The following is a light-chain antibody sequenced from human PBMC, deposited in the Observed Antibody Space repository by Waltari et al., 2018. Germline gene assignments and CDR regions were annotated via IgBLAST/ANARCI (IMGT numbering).Light chain of an antibody. J-gene: IGKJ2*01. V-gene: IGKV3-15*01. Sequence: ERVMTQSPATLSVSPGKTATLSCRASQSASTNLAWYQQKAGQAPRLLIYDASIRATGVPARFSGSGAGTEFTLTITGLQSEDFAVYYCQQYNNWLYTFGQGTKLEIK. CDR2: DAS. CDR1: QSASTN. CDR3: QQYNNWLYT.